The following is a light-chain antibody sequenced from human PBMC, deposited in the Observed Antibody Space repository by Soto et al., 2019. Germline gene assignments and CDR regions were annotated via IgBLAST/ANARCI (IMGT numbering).Light chain of an antibody. CDR1: QSVSSY. CDR2: GAS. V-gene: IGKV3-11*01. CDR3: QQRSNWRGT. J-gene: IGKJ1*01. Sequence: EIVLTQSPATLSLSPGERATLSCRASQSVSSYLAWYQQKPGQAPRLLIYGASNRATGIPARFSGNGSATDFTLTISSLEPEDFAVYYCQQRSNWRGTFGQGTKVDIK.